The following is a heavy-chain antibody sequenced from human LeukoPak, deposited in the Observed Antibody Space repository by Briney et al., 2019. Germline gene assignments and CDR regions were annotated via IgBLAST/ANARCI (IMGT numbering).Heavy chain of an antibody. J-gene: IGHJ4*02. CDR2: ISYSEST. CDR1: GGSVSSGSYY. CDR3: AGHAGVANPFDY. D-gene: IGHD5-12*01. Sequence: SETLSLTCTVSGGSVSSGSYYWSWIRQPPGKGLEWIGYISYSESTNDNPSLKSRVTISLDTSKNQFSLKLSSVTAADTAVYYCAGHAGVANPFDYWGQGTLVTVSS. V-gene: IGHV4-61*01.